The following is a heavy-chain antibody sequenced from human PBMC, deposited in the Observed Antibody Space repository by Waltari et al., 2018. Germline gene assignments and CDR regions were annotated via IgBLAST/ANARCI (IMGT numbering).Heavy chain of an antibody. J-gene: IGHJ4*02. Sequence: EVQLLESGGGLVLPGGSLRLSCAASGFAFTSYAMSWVRRVPGKGLEWVSVISGSGGSTYYADSVKGRFTISRDNSKNTLYLQMNSLRAEDTAVYYCARGDVLRFLEWSYYFDYWGQGTLVTVSS. CDR2: ISGSGGST. V-gene: IGHV3-23*01. CDR1: GFAFTSYA. CDR3: ARGDVLRFLEWSYYFDY. D-gene: IGHD3-3*01.